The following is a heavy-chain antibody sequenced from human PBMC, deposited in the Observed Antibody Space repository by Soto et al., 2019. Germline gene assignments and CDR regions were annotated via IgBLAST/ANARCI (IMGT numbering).Heavy chain of an antibody. CDR2: ISTSGGNT. V-gene: IGHV3-23*01. CDR1: GFTFSSYA. D-gene: IGHD3-3*01. CDR3: AKRPIFGVVIITIYNGMDV. Sequence: EVQLLESGGGLVQPGGSLRLSCVASGFTFSSYAMNWVRQAPGTGLEWVSAISTSGGNTYYADSVKGRFTISRDNAKNTLYLQMNSLRAEDTAVYYCAKRPIFGVVIITIYNGMDVWGQGTTVTVSS. J-gene: IGHJ6*02.